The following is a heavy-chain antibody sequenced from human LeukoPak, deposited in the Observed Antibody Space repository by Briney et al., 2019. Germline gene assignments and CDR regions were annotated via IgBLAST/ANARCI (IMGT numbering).Heavy chain of an antibody. D-gene: IGHD5-24*01. V-gene: IGHV1-69*01. Sequence: ASVKVSCKASGGTFGSYAISWVRQAPGQGLEWMGGIIPIFGTANYAQKFQGRVTITADESTSTAYMELSSLRSEDTAVYYCAREEMATMPIYYYGMDVWGQGTTVTVSS. J-gene: IGHJ6*02. CDR3: AREEMATMPIYYYGMDV. CDR2: IIPIFGTA. CDR1: GGTFGSYA.